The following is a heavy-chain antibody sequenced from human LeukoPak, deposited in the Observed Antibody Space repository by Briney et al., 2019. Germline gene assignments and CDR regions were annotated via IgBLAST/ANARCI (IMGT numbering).Heavy chain of an antibody. V-gene: IGHV3-23*01. Sequence: GGSLRLSCAASGFTFSSYAMSWVRQAPGKGLEWVSAISGSGGSTYYAVSVKGRFTISRDNSKNTLYLQMNSLRAEDTAVYYCAKDSSGWSRRYYYYMDVWGKGTTVTVSS. CDR1: GFTFSSYA. CDR2: ISGSGGST. J-gene: IGHJ6*03. D-gene: IGHD6-19*01. CDR3: AKDSSGWSRRYYYYMDV.